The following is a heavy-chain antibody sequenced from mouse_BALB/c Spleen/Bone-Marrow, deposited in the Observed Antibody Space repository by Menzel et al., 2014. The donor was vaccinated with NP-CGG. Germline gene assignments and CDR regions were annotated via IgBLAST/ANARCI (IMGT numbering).Heavy chain of an antibody. CDR3: ARYYYGSSLDY. CDR2: IWSGGST. J-gene: IGHJ2*01. D-gene: IGHD1-1*01. Sequence: VKLVESGPGLVQPSQSLSITCTVSGFSLTSYGVHWVRQSPGKGLEWLGAIWSGGSTDYNAAFISRLSISKDNSRSQVFFKMNSLQANDTAIYYCARYYYGSSLDYWGQGTTLTVSS. V-gene: IGHV2-2*02. CDR1: GFSLTSYG.